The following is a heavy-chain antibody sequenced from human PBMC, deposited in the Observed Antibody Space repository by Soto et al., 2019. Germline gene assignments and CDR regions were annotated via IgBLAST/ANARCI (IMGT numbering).Heavy chain of an antibody. CDR2: INDRGSI. V-gene: IGHV4-34*01. D-gene: IGHD3-9*01. CDR1: GGSFSGYY. CDR3: ARESHDILTGPPWVWYFDL. Sequence: QVQLQQWGAGPLRPLATVSLTCGVSGGSFSGYYWAWIRQSPGKGLEWIGEINDRGSINYNPSLKSRVSISVDTSKNHYSLNLRSVTAADTAVYYCARESHDILTGPPWVWYFDLWGRGTLVTV. J-gene: IGHJ2*01.